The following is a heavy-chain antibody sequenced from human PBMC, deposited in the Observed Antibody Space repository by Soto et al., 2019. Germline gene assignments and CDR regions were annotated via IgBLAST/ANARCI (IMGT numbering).Heavy chain of an antibody. V-gene: IGHV3-23*01. J-gene: IGHJ3*02. CDR1: GFTFSSYA. D-gene: IGHD2-2*01. CDR2: ISGSGAST. Sequence: EVQLLESGGGLVQPGGSLRLSCAASGFTFSSYAMSWVRQAPGKGLEWVSAISGSGASTYYADSVKGRFTISRDNSENTLYVQMNSLRAEDTALYYCAKDALSLSNTGHYADAFDIWGQGTVVTGSS. CDR3: AKDALSLSNTGHYADAFDI.